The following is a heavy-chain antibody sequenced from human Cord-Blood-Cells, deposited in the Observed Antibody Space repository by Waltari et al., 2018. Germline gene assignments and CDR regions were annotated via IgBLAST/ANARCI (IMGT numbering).Heavy chain of an antibody. CDR1: GGTFSSYA. V-gene: IGHV1-69*01. CDR3: ALTINPGIAAAGDY. D-gene: IGHD6-13*01. Sequence: QVQLVQSGAEVKKPGSSVKVSCKASGGTFSSYAISWVRQAPGQGLEWMGGIIPIFGTANYAQKFQGRVTITADESTSTAYMELSSLRSEDTAMYYCALTINPGIAAAGDYWGQGTLVTVSS. J-gene: IGHJ4*02. CDR2: IIPIFGTA.